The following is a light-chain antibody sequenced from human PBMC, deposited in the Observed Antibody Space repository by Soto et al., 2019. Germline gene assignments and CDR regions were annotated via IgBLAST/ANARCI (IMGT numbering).Light chain of an antibody. CDR2: GVS. CDR1: SSDVGGCNY. Sequence: QSVLTQPASVSGSPGQSITISCTGTSSDVGGCNYVSWYQQHPGKAPKLMIYGVSNRPSGVSNRFSGSKSANTASLTISGLQAEDEADYYCSSYTSDSTWVFGGGTKLTVL. V-gene: IGLV2-14*01. J-gene: IGLJ3*02. CDR3: SSYTSDSTWV.